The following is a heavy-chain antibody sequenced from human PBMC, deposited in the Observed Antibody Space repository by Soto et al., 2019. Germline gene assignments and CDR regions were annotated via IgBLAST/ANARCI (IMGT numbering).Heavy chain of an antibody. J-gene: IGHJ4*02. V-gene: IGHV4-4*07. Sequence: QVQLQESGPGLVKPSETLSLTCTVSVASITGYYWSWIRQPAGMGLEWIGRIHTNGSPVYSPSLKSRVTMSVDTSENQFSLKLTSVTAADTAVYFCAREGSSFSSFDYWGRGTLVTVSS. D-gene: IGHD6-6*01. CDR1: VASITGYY. CDR2: IHTNGSP. CDR3: AREGSSFSSFDY.